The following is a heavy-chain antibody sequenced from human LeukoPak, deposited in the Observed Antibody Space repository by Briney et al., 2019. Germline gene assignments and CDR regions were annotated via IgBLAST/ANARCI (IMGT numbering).Heavy chain of an antibody. CDR1: GGTFSSYA. Sequence: GASVKVSCKASGGTFSSYAISWVRQAPGQGLEWMGGIIPIFGKANYAQRFQGRVSITTDESTTTAYMDLSSLRSEDTAVYYCARSGAGRLYYYYMDVWGKGTTVTVSS. V-gene: IGHV1-69*05. CDR2: IIPIFGKA. D-gene: IGHD6-6*01. J-gene: IGHJ6*03. CDR3: ARSGAGRLYYYYMDV.